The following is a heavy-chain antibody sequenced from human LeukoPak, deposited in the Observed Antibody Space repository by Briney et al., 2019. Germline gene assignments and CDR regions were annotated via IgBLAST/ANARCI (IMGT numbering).Heavy chain of an antibody. CDR3: ARDITIFGAVIMGLDY. Sequence: PGGSLRLSCAASGFTFSSYWMSWVRQAPGKGLEWVANIKQDGSEKYYVDSVKGRFTISRDNAKNSLYLQMNSLRAEDTAVYYCARDITIFGAVIMGLDYWGQGTLVTVSS. CDR1: GFTFSSYW. J-gene: IGHJ4*02. CDR2: IKQDGSEK. D-gene: IGHD3-3*01. V-gene: IGHV3-7*01.